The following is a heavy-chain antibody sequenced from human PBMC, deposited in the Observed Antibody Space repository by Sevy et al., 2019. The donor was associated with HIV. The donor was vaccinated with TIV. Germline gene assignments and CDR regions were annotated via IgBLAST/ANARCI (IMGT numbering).Heavy chain of an antibody. J-gene: IGHJ6*03. CDR3: ARCLGGSGSYSPYYYYYMDV. CDR2: INHSGST. V-gene: IGHV4-34*01. Sequence: SETLSLTCAVYGGSFSGYYWSWIRQPPGKGLEWIGEINHSGSTNYNPSLKSRVTISVDTSKNQFSLKLSSVTAADTAVYYCARCLGGSGSYSPYYYYYMDVWGKRTTVTVSS. D-gene: IGHD3-10*01. CDR1: GGSFSGYY.